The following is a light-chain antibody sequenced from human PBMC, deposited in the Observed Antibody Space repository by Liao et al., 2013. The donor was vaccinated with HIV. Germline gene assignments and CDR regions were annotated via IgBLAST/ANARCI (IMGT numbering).Light chain of an antibody. CDR1: ALPKRY. J-gene: IGLJ1*01. V-gene: IGLV3-25*03. Sequence: SYELTQPPSVSVSPGQTARITCSGDALPKRYAYWYQQKPGQAPVLLIYKDSERPSGIPERFSGSSSGTTVTLTISGVQAEDEADYYCQSADSSGTYVFGTGTKVTVL. CDR3: QSADSSGTYV. CDR2: KDS.